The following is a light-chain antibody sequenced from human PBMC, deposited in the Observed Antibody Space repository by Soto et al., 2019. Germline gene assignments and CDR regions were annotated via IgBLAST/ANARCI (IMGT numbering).Light chain of an antibody. J-gene: IGKJ1*01. CDR2: GAS. Sequence: EIVLTQSPGPLSLSPGERATLSCRASKSVSNNYLAWYQQKPGQAPRLRIYGASNRATGIPDRFSGSGSGTFFTITISRLEPEDFAVYYCQQYGSSGTFGQGTKVEIK. V-gene: IGKV3-20*01. CDR1: KSVSNNY. CDR3: QQYGSSGT.